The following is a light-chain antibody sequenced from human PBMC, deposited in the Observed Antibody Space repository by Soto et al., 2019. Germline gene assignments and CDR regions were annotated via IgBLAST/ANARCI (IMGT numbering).Light chain of an antibody. CDR1: QGISSY. CDR2: AAS. V-gene: IGKV1-8*01. CDR3: QQYYRYPDIT. Sequence: AIRMTQSPSSFSASTGDRVTITCRASQGISSYLAWYQQKPGKAPKLLIYAASTLQSGVPSRFSGSGSGTDFTLTISCLQSEDFATYYCQQYYRYPDITFGPGTKVDIK. J-gene: IGKJ3*01.